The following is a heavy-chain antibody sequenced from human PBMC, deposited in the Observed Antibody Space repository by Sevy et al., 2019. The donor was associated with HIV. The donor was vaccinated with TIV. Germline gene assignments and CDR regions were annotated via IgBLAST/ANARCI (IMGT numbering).Heavy chain of an antibody. CDR2: IYYSGST. D-gene: IGHD6-19*01. CDR1: GGSISSGDYY. CDR3: ARDLRQSSRYYYYGMDV. J-gene: IGHJ6*02. V-gene: IGHV4-30-4*01. Sequence: SETLSLTCTVSGGSISSGDYYWSWIRQPPGKGLEWIGYIYYSGSTYYNPSLKSRVTLSVDTSKTQFSLKLSSVTAADTAVYYCARDLRQSSRYYYYGMDVWGQGTTVTVSS.